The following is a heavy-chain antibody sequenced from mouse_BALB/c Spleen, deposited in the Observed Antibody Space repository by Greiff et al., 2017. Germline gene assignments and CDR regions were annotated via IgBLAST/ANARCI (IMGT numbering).Heavy chain of an antibody. V-gene: IGHV4-1*02. CDR3: ARHEMYAMDY. CDR2: INPDSSTI. CDR1: GFDFSRYW. J-gene: IGHJ4*01. Sequence: ESGGGLVQPGGSLKLSCAASGFDFSRYWMSWVRQAPGKGLEWIGEINPDSSTINYTPSLKDKFIISRDNAKNTLYLQMSKVRSEDTALYYCARHEMYAMDYWGQGTSVTVSS.